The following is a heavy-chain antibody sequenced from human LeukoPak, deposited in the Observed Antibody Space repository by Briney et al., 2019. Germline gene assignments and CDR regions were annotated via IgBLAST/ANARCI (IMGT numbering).Heavy chain of an antibody. CDR1: GFTFGNYA. CDR2: ITHNGGTQ. Sequence: PGGSLRLSCEVSGFTFGNYAVQWVRQAPGGGLEWVALITHNGGTQYYADSVKGRFTISRDNSQSTVFLQMNSLRPEDTAVYYCARDAQSGAFSDFDYWGQGTLVTVSS. CDR3: ARDAQSGAFSDFDY. V-gene: IGHV3-30-3*01. D-gene: IGHD1-26*01. J-gene: IGHJ4*02.